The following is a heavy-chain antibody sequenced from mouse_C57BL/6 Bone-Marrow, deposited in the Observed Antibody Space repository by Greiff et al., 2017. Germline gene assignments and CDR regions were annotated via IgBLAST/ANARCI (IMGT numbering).Heavy chain of an antibody. CDR3: ARGRLGGFAY. D-gene: IGHD2-4*01. J-gene: IGHJ3*01. V-gene: IGHV1-64*01. CDR1: GYTFTSYW. CDR2: IHPNSGST. Sequence: QVQLQQSGAELVKPGASVKLSCKASGYTFTSYWMHWLKQRPGQGLEWIGMIHPNSGSTNYNEKFKSKATLTVDKSSSTAYMKLSSLTSEDSAVYYCARGRLGGFAYWGQGTLVTVSA.